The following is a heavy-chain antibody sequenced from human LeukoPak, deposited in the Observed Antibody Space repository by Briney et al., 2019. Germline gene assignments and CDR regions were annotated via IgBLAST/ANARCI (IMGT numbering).Heavy chain of an antibody. CDR2: IQYDGSNE. V-gene: IGHV3-30*02. J-gene: IGHJ6*02. CDR1: EFSFSSYG. D-gene: IGHD6-13*01. CDR3: ARDEAAAGPYYYYGMDV. Sequence: GSLRLSCAASEFSFSSYGMHWVRQAPGKGLEWVAFIQYDGSNEYYADSVKGRFTISRDNAKNSLYLQMNSLRAEDTAVYYCARDEAAAGPYYYYGMDVWGQGTTVTVSS.